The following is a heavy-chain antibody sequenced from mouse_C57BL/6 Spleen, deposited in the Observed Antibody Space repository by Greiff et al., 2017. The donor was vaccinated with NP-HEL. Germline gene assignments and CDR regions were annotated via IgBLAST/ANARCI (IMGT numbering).Heavy chain of an antibody. D-gene: IGHD4-1*01. CDR2: ISSGSSTI. CDR1: GFTFSDYG. V-gene: IGHV5-17*03. CDR3: ARPDWEGGGYYSLDY. Sequence: EVKLVESGGGLVKPGGSLKLSCAASGFTFSDYGMHWVRQAPEKGLEWVAYISSGSSTIYYADTVKGRFTMTRDNAENTLYLQMISLRSEDTAVYYCARPDWEGGGYYSLDYWGQGTSVTVSS. J-gene: IGHJ4*01.